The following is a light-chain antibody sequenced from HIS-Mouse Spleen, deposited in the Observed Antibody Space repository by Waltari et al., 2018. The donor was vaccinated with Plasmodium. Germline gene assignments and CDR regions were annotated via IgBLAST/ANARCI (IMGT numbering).Light chain of an antibody. Sequence: DIQMTKSPSSLSASVGDRVTIPFRSSQSISSYLNWYQQKPGKSPNLLIYAASRLQSGVPSRFSGSESGTELTLTISSLQPEDFATYYCQQSYSTPTWTFGQGTKVEIK. CDR1: QSISSY. J-gene: IGKJ1*01. CDR3: QQSYSTPTWT. CDR2: AAS. V-gene: IGKV1-39*01.